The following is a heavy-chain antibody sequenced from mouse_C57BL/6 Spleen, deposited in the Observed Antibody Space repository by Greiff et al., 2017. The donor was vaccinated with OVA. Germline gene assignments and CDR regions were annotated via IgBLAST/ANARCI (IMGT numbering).Heavy chain of an antibody. CDR1: GYTFTSYW. V-gene: IGHV1-55*01. Sequence: QVHVKQPGAELVKPGASVKMSCKASGYTFTSYWITWVKQRPGQGLEWIGDIYPGSGSTNYNEKFKSKATLTVDTSSSTAYMQISSLTSEDSTVYYCARYEGLRREWYFDGWGTGTTVTVSS. CDR3: ARYEGLRREWYFDG. D-gene: IGHD2-2*01. J-gene: IGHJ1*03. CDR2: IYPGSGST.